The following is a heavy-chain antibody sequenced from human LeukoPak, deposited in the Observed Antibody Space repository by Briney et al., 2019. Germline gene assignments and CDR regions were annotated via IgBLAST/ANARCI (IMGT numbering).Heavy chain of an antibody. V-gene: IGHV1-69*13. J-gene: IGHJ6*02. Sequence: GASVTVSCTASGYIFTNYEMNWVRQAPGQGLEWMGGIIPIFGTANYAQKFQGRVTITADESTSTAYMELSSLGSEDTAVYYCASGYYDFWSGPLDYYYYGMDVWGQGTTVTVSS. CDR1: GYIFTNYE. CDR2: IIPIFGTA. CDR3: ASGYYDFWSGPLDYYYYGMDV. D-gene: IGHD3-3*01.